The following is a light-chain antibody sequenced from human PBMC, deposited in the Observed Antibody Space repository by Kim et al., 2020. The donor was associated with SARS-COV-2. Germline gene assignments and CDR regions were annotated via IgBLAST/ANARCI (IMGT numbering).Light chain of an antibody. J-gene: IGLJ3*02. CDR3: QTWATGLWV. CDR1: SGHSSYA. CDR2: LNSDGSH. Sequence: QLVLTQSPSASASLGASVKLTCTLSSGHSSYAIAWHQQQPEKGPRYLMKLNSDGSHNKGDGIPDRFSGSSSGAERYLTISSLQSEDEADYYCQTWATGLWVFGGGTQLTVL. V-gene: IGLV4-69*01.